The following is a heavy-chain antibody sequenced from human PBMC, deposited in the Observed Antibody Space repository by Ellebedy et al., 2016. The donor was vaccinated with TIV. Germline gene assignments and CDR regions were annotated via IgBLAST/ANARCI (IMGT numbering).Heavy chain of an antibody. CDR1: GGTFSSYA. D-gene: IGHD3-9*01. J-gene: IGHJ6*02. CDR3: ARVGVGHDILTGYYMGPYYYYGMDV. V-gene: IGHV1-69*06. Sequence: ASVKVSCKASGGTFSSYAISWVRQAPGQGLEWMGGIIPIFGTANYAQKFQGRVTITADKSTSTAYMELSSLRSEDTAVYYCARVGVGHDILTGYYMGPYYYYGMDVWGQGTTVTVSS. CDR2: IIPIFGTA.